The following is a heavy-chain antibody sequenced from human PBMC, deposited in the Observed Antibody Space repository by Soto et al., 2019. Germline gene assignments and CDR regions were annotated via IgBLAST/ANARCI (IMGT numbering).Heavy chain of an antibody. Sequence: PGGSLRLSCAASGFTFSSYAMSWVRQAPGKGLEWVSGITGSGSSIQYTASVKGRFTISRDNSKNTVYLQMDYLRAEDTAMYYCAKDDVSGDGLWLVSAWGQGTPVTVSS. CDR2: ITGSGSSI. D-gene: IGHD2-21*02. V-gene: IGHV3-23*01. CDR1: GFTFSSYA. CDR3: AKDDVSGDGLWLVSA. J-gene: IGHJ5*02.